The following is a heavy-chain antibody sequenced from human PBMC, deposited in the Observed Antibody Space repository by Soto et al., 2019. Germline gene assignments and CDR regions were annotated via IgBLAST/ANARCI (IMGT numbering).Heavy chain of an antibody. V-gene: IGHV1-46*03. CDR1: GYRFTSYY. J-gene: IGHJ4*02. D-gene: IGHD3-10*01. Sequence: ASVKVSCAACGYRFTSYYLHWVRQAPGQGLEWMGWINPFDGSRMFAQSFQGRVTFTRDTSTSTVYMELSGLRSDDTAVYYCSRVDPGETSPFDHWGQGTLVTVS. CDR2: INPFDGSR. CDR3: SRVDPGETSPFDH.